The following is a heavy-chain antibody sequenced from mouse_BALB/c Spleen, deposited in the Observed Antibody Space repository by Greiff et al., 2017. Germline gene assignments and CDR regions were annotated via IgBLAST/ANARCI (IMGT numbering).Heavy chain of an antibody. Sequence: EVQLQQSGPGLVKPSQSLSLTCTVTGYSITSDYVWNGSRQLPGNKLEWMGYISYSGSTSYNPSLKSRISITRDTSKNTFFLQLNSVTTEDTATYYCARAYYGYLYAMDYWGQGTSVTVSS. V-gene: IGHV3-2*02. D-gene: IGHD2-9*01. CDR3: ARAYYGYLYAMDY. J-gene: IGHJ4*01. CDR2: ISYSGST. CDR1: GYSITSDYV.